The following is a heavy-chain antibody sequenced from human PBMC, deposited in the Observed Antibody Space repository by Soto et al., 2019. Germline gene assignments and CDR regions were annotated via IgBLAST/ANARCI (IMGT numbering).Heavy chain of an antibody. Sequence: GGSLRLSCAASGFTFISCAMGWVRQAPWKGLEWVSDIIDSGGSTYYADSVKGRFTISRDNSKSTLYLQMNSLRAEDTALYYCAKGRSDYYYYGVDVWGQGTTVTVSS. CDR2: IIDSGGST. V-gene: IGHV3-23*01. CDR1: GFTFISCA. J-gene: IGHJ6*02. CDR3: AKGRSDYYYYGVDV.